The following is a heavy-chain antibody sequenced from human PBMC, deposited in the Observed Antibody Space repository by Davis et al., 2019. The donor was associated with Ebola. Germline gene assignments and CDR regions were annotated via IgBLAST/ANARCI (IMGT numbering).Heavy chain of an antibody. CDR2: MTNSGGTI. CDR1: GFRFSDYY. CDR3: ARDRGILSFGDYYNDY. J-gene: IGHJ4*02. V-gene: IGHV3-11*01. D-gene: IGHD3-10*01. Sequence: PGGSLRLSCAASGFRFSDYYMSWIRQAPGKGLEWVSYMTNSGGTIYYADSVKGRFTISRDNAQNSLYLQMNSLRAEDTAVYYCARDRGILSFGDYYNDYWGQGTLVTVSS.